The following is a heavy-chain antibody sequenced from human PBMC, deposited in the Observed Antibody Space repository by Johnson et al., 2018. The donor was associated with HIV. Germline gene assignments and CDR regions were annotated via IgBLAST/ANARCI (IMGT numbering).Heavy chain of an antibody. Sequence: VQLVESGGGVVQPGRSLRLSCAASGFTFDDYAMHWVRQAPGKGLEWVSGITWNSGSLGYADAVKGRFTISRDNAKNSLYLQMNSLRAEDTALYYCARDIIAVAGYDAFDIWGQGTMVTVSS. J-gene: IGHJ3*02. CDR1: GFTFDDYA. D-gene: IGHD6-19*01. CDR2: ITWNSGSL. CDR3: ARDIIAVAGYDAFDI. V-gene: IGHV3-9*01.